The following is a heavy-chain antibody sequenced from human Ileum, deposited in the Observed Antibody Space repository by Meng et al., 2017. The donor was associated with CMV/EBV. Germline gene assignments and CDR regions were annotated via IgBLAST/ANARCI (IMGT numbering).Heavy chain of an antibody. CDR3: AHFVGGYYPSRPDY. J-gene: IGHJ4*02. CDR2: IYLGDDK. V-gene: IGHV2-5*02. Sequence: HITLQASGPTLLKTTRTLTLTCSFSVSSPFTSGEGLGSIRQPPGQALECLALIYLGDDKRYSPSLNSRLTIAKETSKNEVVLTLTNMGPIDTGTYYCAHFVGGYYPSRPDYWGQGTLVTVSS. D-gene: IGHD1-26*01. CDR1: VSSPFTSGEG.